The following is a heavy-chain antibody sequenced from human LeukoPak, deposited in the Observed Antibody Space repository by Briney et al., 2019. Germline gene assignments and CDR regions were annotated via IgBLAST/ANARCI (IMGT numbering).Heavy chain of an antibody. V-gene: IGHV4-59*01. J-gene: IGHJ4*02. Sequence: SETLSLTCTVSGGSISSYFWTWIRQPPGKGLEWIGYIYYSGSTNYNPSLKSRVTISVDTSKNQFSLKLSSVTAADTAVYYCARDVGYSTSWWGQGTLVTVSS. CDR3: ARDVGYSTSW. CDR2: IYYSGST. CDR1: GGSISSYF. D-gene: IGHD6-13*01.